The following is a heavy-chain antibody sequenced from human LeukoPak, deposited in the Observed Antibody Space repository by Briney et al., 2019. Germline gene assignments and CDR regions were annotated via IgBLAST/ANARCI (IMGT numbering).Heavy chain of an antibody. D-gene: IGHD2-2*01. Sequence: PSETLSLTCTVSGGSISSYYWSWIRQPPGKGLEWIGYIYYSGSTNYNPSLKSRVTISVDTSKNQFLLKLSSVTAADTAVYYCASSILGYCSSTSCSWFDPWGQGTLVTVSS. CDR3: ASSILGYCSSTSCSWFDP. CDR2: IYYSGST. V-gene: IGHV4-59*01. J-gene: IGHJ5*02. CDR1: GGSISSYY.